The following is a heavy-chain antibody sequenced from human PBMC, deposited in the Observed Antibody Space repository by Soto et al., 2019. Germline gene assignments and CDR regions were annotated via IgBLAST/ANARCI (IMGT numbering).Heavy chain of an antibody. CDR2: IIPILGIA. J-gene: IGHJ4*02. CDR3: ARELGAVAGN. CDR1: AGTFSSYI. Sequence: SVRVSSKAAAGTFSSYIISCVRQAPGQGLEWMGRIIPILGIANYAQKFQGRVTITADKSTSTAYMELSSLRSEDTAVYYCARELGAVAGNWGQGILVTVSS. V-gene: IGHV1-69*04. D-gene: IGHD6-19*01.